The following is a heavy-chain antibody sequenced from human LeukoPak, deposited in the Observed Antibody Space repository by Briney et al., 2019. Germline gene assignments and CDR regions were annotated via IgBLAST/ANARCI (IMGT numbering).Heavy chain of an antibody. D-gene: IGHD4-11*01. Sequence: ASVKVSCKASGYTFTSYGISWVRQAPGQGLEWVGWISTYNGNTNYAQKLQGRVTMTTDTSTRTAYMEVRSLRSDDTAVYYCARVRTVTTYYYYYMDVWGKGTTVTVSS. J-gene: IGHJ6*03. CDR2: ISTYNGNT. V-gene: IGHV1-18*01. CDR3: ARVRTVTTYYYYYMDV. CDR1: GYTFTSYG.